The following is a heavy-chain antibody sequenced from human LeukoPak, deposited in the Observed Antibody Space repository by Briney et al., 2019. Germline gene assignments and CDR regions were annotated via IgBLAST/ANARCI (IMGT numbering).Heavy chain of an antibody. J-gene: IGHJ3*02. CDR1: GGSISSSNW. D-gene: IGHD3-9*01. Sequence: PSETLSLTCAVSGGSISSSNWWSWVRQPPGEGLEWIGEIYHSGSTNYNPSLKSRVTISVDKSKNQFSLKLSSVTAADTAVYYCARDGDYDILTGPYAFDIWGQGTMVTVSS. CDR2: IYHSGST. CDR3: ARDGDYDILTGPYAFDI. V-gene: IGHV4-4*02.